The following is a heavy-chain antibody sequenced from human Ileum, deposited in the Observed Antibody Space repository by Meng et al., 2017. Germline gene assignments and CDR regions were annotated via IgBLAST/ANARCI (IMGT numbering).Heavy chain of an antibody. J-gene: IGHJ5*02. CDR1: GGSVSSGLYY. V-gene: IGHV4-61*01. CDR2: IYYSGSI. Sequence: QVQRQGLGPGLVRPSETLSLTCTVFGGSVSSGLYYWSWIRQPPGKGLEWIGYIYYSGSINYHPSLKSRVTISVDTSKNQFSLNLSFVTAADTAVYYCARDSGWFDRWGQGTLVTVSS. CDR3: ARDSGWFDR.